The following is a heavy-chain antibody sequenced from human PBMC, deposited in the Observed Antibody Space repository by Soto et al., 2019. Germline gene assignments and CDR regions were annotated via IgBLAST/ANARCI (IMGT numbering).Heavy chain of an antibody. CDR3: ARDQGSYNSGAQDI. J-gene: IGHJ3*02. D-gene: IGHD6-19*01. V-gene: IGHV4-4*07. CDR2: INTSGNT. CDR1: GDSIRSFY. Sequence: SETLSLTCTVSGDSIRSFYWSWIRQPAGKALEWIGRINTSGNTNYSPSLNSRVTMTLDTPKNQFSLKLSSVTAADTAVYYCARDQGSYNSGAQDIWGHGTTVTVSS.